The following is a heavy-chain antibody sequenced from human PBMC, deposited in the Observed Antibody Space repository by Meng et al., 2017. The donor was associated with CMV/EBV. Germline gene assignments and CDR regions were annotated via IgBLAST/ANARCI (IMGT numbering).Heavy chain of an antibody. CDR2: INPNSGGT. V-gene: IGHV1-2*02. CDR3: ARGQLWAHNWFDP. D-gene: IGHD1-1*01. J-gene: IGHJ5*02. CDR1: GYTFTGYY. Sequence: ASVKVSCKASGYTFTGYYMHWVRQAPGQGLEWMGWINPNSGGTNYAQKFQGRVTMTRDTSISTAYMELRSLRSDDTAVYYCARGQLWAHNWFDPWGQGTLVTVSS.